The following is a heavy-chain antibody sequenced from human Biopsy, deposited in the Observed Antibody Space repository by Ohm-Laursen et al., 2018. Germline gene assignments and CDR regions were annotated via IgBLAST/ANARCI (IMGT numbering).Heavy chain of an antibody. CDR1: RFTFSTYG. CDR3: AVEYYDSSGYYNPKWFNP. V-gene: IGHV3-21*01. D-gene: IGHD3-22*01. CDR2: ISAGSNYI. Sequence: SLRLSCAASRFTFSTYGMHWVRQAPGKGLEWVSSISAGSNYIYYTDSVKGRFTISRDNAQNSLYLQMNSLRAEDTAFYYCAVEYYDSSGYYNPKWFNPWGQGTLVTVSS. J-gene: IGHJ5*02.